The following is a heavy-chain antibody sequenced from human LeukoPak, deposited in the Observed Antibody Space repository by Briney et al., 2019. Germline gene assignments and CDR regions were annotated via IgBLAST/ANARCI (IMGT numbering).Heavy chain of an antibody. Sequence: GGSLRLSCAASGFNFDAYAMHWVCQAPGKSLQWISLISADGGSTYYADSVKGRFTISRDNSKNSLYLQMNSLTTEDTAFYYCAKDKAGTIVWYGRWAIGLFDYWGQGTLLTVSS. V-gene: IGHV3-43*02. CDR2: ISADGGST. CDR3: AKDKAGTIVWYGRWAIGLFDY. D-gene: IGHD6-13*01. J-gene: IGHJ4*02. CDR1: GFNFDAYA.